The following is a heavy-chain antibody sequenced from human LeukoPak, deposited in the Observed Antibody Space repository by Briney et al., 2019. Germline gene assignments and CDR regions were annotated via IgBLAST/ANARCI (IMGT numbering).Heavy chain of an antibody. J-gene: IGHJ5*02. CDR3: ARAVLATKSEHWFDP. Sequence: SETLSLTCTVSGGSISNYYWSWLRQPPGKGLEWIGYVFYSGSTNYNPSLRSRVTISVDTSKNQFSLKLSSVTAADTAMYYCARAVLATKSEHWFDPWGQGILVTVSS. D-gene: IGHD2-8*01. CDR1: GGSISNYY. CDR2: VFYSGST. V-gene: IGHV4-59*01.